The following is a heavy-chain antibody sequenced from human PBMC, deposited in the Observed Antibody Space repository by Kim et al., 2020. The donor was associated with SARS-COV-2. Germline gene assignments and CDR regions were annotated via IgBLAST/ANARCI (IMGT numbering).Heavy chain of an antibody. D-gene: IGHD3-10*01. V-gene: IGHV3-23*01. J-gene: IGHJ6*02. Sequence: DSVKARLTISRDNSKNPLYLQMNSLRAEDTALYYCVKGFDFYYFYYGMDVWGQGTTVTVSS. CDR3: VKGFDFYYFYYGMDV.